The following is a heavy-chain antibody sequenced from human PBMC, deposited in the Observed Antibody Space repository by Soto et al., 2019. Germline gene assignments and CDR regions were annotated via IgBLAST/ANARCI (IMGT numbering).Heavy chain of an antibody. CDR3: ARVMPISSGPNWFDP. CDR2: INVGNGNT. D-gene: IGHD3-22*01. J-gene: IGHJ5*02. CDR1: GYTFTNYA. Sequence: VASVKVSCKASGYTFTNYAIQWVRQAPGQSLECMGWINVGNGNTKYSQKFQGRVTITRDTSASTVYMELSSLRSEDTAVYYCARVMPISSGPNWFDPWGQGTLVTAPQ. V-gene: IGHV1-3*01.